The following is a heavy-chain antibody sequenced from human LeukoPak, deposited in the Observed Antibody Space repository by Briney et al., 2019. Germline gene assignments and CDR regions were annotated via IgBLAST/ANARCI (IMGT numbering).Heavy chain of an antibody. J-gene: IGHJ4*02. CDR1: GGSISSSSYY. CDR3: AGIYWGFDY. CDR2: VYYTGST. V-gene: IGHV4-39*07. Sequence: SETLSLTCTVSGGSISSSSYYWSWIRQPPGKGLEWIGSVYYTGSTYYNPSLKSRVTISVDTSKNQFSLKLSSVTAADTAIYYCAGIYWGFDYWGQGTLVTVSS. D-gene: IGHD3-16*01.